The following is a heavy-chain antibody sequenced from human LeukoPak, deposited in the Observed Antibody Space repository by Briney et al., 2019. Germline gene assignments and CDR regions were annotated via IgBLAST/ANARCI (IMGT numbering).Heavy chain of an antibody. CDR2: INQNAGER. CDR3: ARGNSWSYDY. V-gene: IGHV3-7*01. J-gene: IGHJ4*02. D-gene: IGHD3-10*01. Sequence: GGSLRLSCEASGFTFSNYCTTWVRQAPGKGLEWVAIINQNAGERAYVDSVKGRFTISRDNAKNSLYLQMNSPGGEDTAIYYCARGNSWSYDYWGQGTLVTVSS. CDR1: GFTFSNYC.